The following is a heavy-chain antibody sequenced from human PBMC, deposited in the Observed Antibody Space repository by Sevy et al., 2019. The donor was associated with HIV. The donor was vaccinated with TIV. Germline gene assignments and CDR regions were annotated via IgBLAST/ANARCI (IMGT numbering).Heavy chain of an antibody. V-gene: IGHV3-21*06. CDR3: ARGPPDGSYDYFDY. CDR1: GFTFSSYN. Sequence: GGSLRLSCAASGFTFSSYNMNWVRQAPGKGLEWVSSISGSSNYIYYAESVQGRFIISRDNAKNTLYLQMNSLRADDTAVYYCARGPPDGSYDYFDYWGQGTLVTVSS. J-gene: IGHJ4*02. CDR2: ISGSSNYI. D-gene: IGHD1-26*01.